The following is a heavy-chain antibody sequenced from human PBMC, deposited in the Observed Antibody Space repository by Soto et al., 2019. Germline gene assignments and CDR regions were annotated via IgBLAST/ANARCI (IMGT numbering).Heavy chain of an antibody. CDR3: XRXPIADREYYDYHSYMDV. CDR1: GYSISSSNW. CDR2: IYYIGST. D-gene: IGHD6-13*01. V-gene: IGHV4-28*01. Sequence: SETLSLTCAVSGYSISSSNWLGWILQPPVNGLDLIGYIYYIGSTYYNPSLKSRVTMSLYTSKNQFSLKLISLTAFYTALYYFXRXPIADREYYDYHSYMDVWGKGTTVTVS. J-gene: IGHJ6*03.